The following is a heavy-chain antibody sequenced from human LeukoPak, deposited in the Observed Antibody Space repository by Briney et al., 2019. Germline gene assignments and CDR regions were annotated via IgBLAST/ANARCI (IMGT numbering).Heavy chain of an antibody. CDR2: INPHSGST. CDR1: GYTVTGYY. D-gene: IGHD6-13*01. J-gene: IGHJ6*02. Sequence: GASVKVSCKASGYTVTGYYMHWVRQAPGQGREWMGWINPHSGSTDYAQKFQGRVTMTRDTSISTAYIEPGRLRSDDTAVYYCARGSSWYSYGMDLWGQGTTVTVSS. V-gene: IGHV1-2*02. CDR3: ARGSSWYSYGMDL.